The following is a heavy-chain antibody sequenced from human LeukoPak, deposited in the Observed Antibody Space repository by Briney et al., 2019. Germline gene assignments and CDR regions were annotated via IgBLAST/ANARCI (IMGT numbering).Heavy chain of an antibody. D-gene: IGHD2-21*01. V-gene: IGHV4-39*01. CDR1: GDSISSNTHF. J-gene: IGHJ3*02. CDR2: IYYSGST. CDR3: ARSPAYFGGAGPPGGVFDI. Sequence: SETLSLTCTVSGDSISSNTHFWGWIRQPPGKGLEWIGTIYYSGSTYYNPSLKSRVTISVDTSKNQFSLKLSSVTAADTALFYCARSPAYFGGAGPPGGVFDIGGKGILVPV.